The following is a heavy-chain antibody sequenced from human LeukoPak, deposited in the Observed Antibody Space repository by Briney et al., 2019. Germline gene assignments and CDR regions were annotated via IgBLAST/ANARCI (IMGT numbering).Heavy chain of an antibody. D-gene: IGHD3-10*01. CDR2: IYYSGST. Sequence: SETLSLTCTVSGGSISSSGYYWGWIRQPPGKGLEWIASIYYSGSTYYNPSLKSRVTISVDTSKNQFSLRLRSVTAADTALYFCLAYYSLSGNYYNGIDYWGQGTLVTVSS. CDR3: LAYYSLSGNYYNGIDY. V-gene: IGHV4-39*01. CDR1: GGSISSSGYY. J-gene: IGHJ4*02.